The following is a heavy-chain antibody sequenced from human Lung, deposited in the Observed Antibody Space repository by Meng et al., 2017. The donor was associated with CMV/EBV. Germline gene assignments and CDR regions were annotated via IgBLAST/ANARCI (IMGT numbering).Heavy chain of an antibody. CDR1: GFTFNTHG. J-gene: IGHJ4*02. Sequence: GESLKISCAASGFTFNTHGIHWVRQAPGKGLEWVALISYDGNSQYYADSVKGRFTVSRDNLQMNSLRPEDTAIYYCARGLVGASGVFWGQGTLVTVPS. V-gene: IGHV3-30-3*01. CDR2: ISYDGNSQ. CDR3: ARGLVGASGVF. D-gene: IGHD1-26*01.